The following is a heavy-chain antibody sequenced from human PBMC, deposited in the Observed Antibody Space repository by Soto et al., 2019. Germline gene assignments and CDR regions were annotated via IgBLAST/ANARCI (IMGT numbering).Heavy chain of an antibody. Sequence: GGSLRLSCAASGFTFTRYSMNWVRQAPGKGLEWVSSISSTTNYIYYGDSMKGRLTISRDNAKNSLYLEMNSLRAEDTAVYYCARESEDLTSNFDYWSQGTLVTVSS. V-gene: IGHV3-21*06. CDR2: ISSTTNYI. CDR1: GFTFTRYS. J-gene: IGHJ4*02. CDR3: ARESEDLTSNFDY.